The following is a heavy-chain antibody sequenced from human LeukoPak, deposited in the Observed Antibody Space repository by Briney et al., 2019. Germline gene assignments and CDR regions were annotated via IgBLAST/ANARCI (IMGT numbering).Heavy chain of an antibody. Sequence: SETLSLTCTVSGGSISSYYWSWIRQPPGKGLEWIGYIYYSGSTNYNPSLKSRVTASVDTSKNQFSLKLSSVTAADTAVYYCARVGYYDSSGYYQTGDHYYYYGMDVWGQGTTVTVSS. V-gene: IGHV4-59*12. CDR1: GGSISSYY. J-gene: IGHJ6*02. CDR2: IYYSGST. CDR3: ARVGYYDSSGYYQTGDHYYYYGMDV. D-gene: IGHD3-22*01.